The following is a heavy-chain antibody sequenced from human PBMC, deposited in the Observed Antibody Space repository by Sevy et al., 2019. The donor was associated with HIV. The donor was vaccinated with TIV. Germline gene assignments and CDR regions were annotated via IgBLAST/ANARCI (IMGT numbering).Heavy chain of an antibody. CDR2: MYSGRSP. CDR3: ARGYCGGGSCTAFDP. Sequence: GGSLRLSCAASGFSISNNYTAWVRQAPGKGLEWVSVMYSGRSPYYADSVKGRFALSRDMSKNTGYLQMNSLRAEDTAVYYCARGYCGGGSCTAFDPWGQGTLVTVSS. D-gene: IGHD2-15*01. CDR1: GFSISNNY. V-gene: IGHV3-53*01. J-gene: IGHJ5*02.